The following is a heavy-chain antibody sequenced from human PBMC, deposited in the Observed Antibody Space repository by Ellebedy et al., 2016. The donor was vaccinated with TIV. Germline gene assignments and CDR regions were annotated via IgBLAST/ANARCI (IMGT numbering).Heavy chain of an antibody. J-gene: IGHJ5*02. D-gene: IGHD3-22*01. CDR3: VLHYYYDSSGYYFDP. CDR1: GYSFTSYW. V-gene: IGHV5-10-1*01. Sequence: GESLKISXKGSGYSFTSYWISWVRQMPGKGLEWMGRIDPSDSYTNYSPSFQGHVTISADKSISTAYLQWSSLKASDTAMYYCVLHYYYDSSGYYFDPWGQGTLVTVSS. CDR2: IDPSDSYT.